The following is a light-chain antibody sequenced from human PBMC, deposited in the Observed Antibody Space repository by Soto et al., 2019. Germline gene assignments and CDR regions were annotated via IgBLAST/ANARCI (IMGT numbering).Light chain of an antibody. Sequence: QSVLTQPPSVSGAPGQRVTISCTGSRSNIGAGYDVHWYQQLPGTAPKLLIEGNSNRPSGVPDRFSGSKSGTSASLAITGLQAEDEADYYCQSYDISLSGVVFGGGTKVTVL. J-gene: IGLJ2*01. CDR2: GNS. CDR1: RSNIGAGYD. CDR3: QSYDISLSGVV. V-gene: IGLV1-40*01.